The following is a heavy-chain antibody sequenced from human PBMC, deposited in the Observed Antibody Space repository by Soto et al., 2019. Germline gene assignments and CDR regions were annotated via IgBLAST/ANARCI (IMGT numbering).Heavy chain of an antibody. CDR3: VTGSYRDTHLDY. CDR1: GYTFTSYG. J-gene: IGHJ4*02. V-gene: IGHV1-18*01. Sequence: ASVKVSCKASGYTFTSYGISWVRQAPGQGLEWMGWISAYNGNTNYAQKLQGRVTMTTDTSTSTAYMELRGLRSDDTAVYYCVTGSYRDTHLDYWGQGTLVTVSS. CDR2: ISAYNGNT. D-gene: IGHD1-26*01.